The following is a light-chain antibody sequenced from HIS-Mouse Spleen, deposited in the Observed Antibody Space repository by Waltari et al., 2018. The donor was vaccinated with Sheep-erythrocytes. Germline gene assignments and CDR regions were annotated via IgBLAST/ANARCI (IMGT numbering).Light chain of an antibody. V-gene: IGLV2-23*01. CDR3: CSYAGSSTWV. J-gene: IGLJ3*02. CDR2: EGS. Sequence: QSALTPPASVSGSPGQSITIPCTGTSRDVGSSNLVSWYQQHPGKAPKLMIYEGSKRPSGVSNRFSGSKSGNTASLTISGLQAEDEADYYCCSYAGSSTWVFGGGTKLTVL. CDR1: SRDVGSSNL.